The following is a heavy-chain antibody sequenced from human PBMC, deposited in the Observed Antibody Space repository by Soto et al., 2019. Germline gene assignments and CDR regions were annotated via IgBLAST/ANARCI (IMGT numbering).Heavy chain of an antibody. Sequence: QVQLQQWGAGLLKPSETLSLTCAVYGGSFSGYYWSWIRQPPGKGLGWIGEINHSGSTNYNPSLESRVPISVDTSKNQFSLKLSSVNAADTAVYYCARGRRTAVTIDYWGQGTLVTVSS. CDR3: ARGRRTAVTIDY. CDR2: INHSGST. V-gene: IGHV4-34*01. D-gene: IGHD4-17*01. CDR1: GGSFSGYY. J-gene: IGHJ4*02.